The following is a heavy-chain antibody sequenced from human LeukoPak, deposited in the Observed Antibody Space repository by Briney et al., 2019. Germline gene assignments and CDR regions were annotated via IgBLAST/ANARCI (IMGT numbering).Heavy chain of an antibody. CDR2: ISAYNGNT. V-gene: IGHV1-18*01. J-gene: IGHJ6*02. CDR3: ARDGTSVVVPAAMHHYYYYYGMDV. Sequence: ASVKVSCKASGYTFTSYGISWVRQAPGQGLEWMGWISAYNGNTNYAQKLRGRVTMTTDTSTSTAYMELRSLRSDDTAVYYCARDGTSVVVPAAMHHYYYYYGMDVWGQGTTVTVSS. CDR1: GYTFTSYG. D-gene: IGHD2-2*01.